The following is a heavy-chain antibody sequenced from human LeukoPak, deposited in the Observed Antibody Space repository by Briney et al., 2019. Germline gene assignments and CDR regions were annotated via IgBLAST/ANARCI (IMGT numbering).Heavy chain of an antibody. D-gene: IGHD3-22*01. J-gene: IGHJ4*02. CDR1: GYTFTGYY. V-gene: IGHV1-18*04. CDR2: ISAYNGNT. CDR3: ARDLNYYDSSGYYYPY. Sequence: ASVKVSCKTSGYTFTGYYMHWLRQAPGQGLGWMGWISAYNGNTNYAQKLQGRVTMTTDTSTSTAYMELRSLRSDDTAVYYCARDLNYYDSSGYYYPYWGQGTLVTVSS.